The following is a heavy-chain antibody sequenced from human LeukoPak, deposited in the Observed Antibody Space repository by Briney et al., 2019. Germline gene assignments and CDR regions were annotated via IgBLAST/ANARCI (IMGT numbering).Heavy chain of an antibody. CDR2: VYYSGSA. Sequence: SETLSLTCTVSSGSISSYYWSWIRQPPGKGLEWIGYVYYSGSANYNPSLKSRVTISVDTSKNQFSLKLSSVTAADTAVYYCARHEKLGQFDYWGQGALVTVSS. CDR1: SGSISSYY. V-gene: IGHV4-59*08. CDR3: ARHEKLGQFDY. D-gene: IGHD3-10*01. J-gene: IGHJ4*02.